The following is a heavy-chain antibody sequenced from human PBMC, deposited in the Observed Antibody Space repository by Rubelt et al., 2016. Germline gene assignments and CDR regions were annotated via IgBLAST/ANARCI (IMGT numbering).Heavy chain of an antibody. CDR3: ARGHGIGDYGARINYYGMDV. J-gene: IGHJ6*02. D-gene: IGHD4-17*01. CDR2: ISHSGTT. CDR1: GASFSDYY. Sequence: QVQLQQWGAGLLKPSETLSLICAVYGASFSDYYWTWIRQPPGKGLEWIGEISHSGTTNYNPSHKSRVNISVDTSRDQFSLKLNSMAAADTAVYYCARGHGIGDYGARINYYGMDVWGQGTTVTVSS. V-gene: IGHV4-34*02.